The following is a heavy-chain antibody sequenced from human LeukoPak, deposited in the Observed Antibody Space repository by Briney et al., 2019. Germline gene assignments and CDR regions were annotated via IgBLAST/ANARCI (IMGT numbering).Heavy chain of an antibody. V-gene: IGHV3-11*04. CDR3: ARNPTRYSSSWYYAFEI. Sequence: PGGSLRLSCAASGFTFSDYYMSWIRQAPGKGLEWVSYISSSGSTIYYADSVKGRFTISRDNAKNSLYLQMNSLRAEDTAVYYCARNPTRYSSSWYYAFEIWGQGTMFTVSS. CDR2: ISSSGSTI. D-gene: IGHD6-13*01. J-gene: IGHJ3*02. CDR1: GFTFSDYY.